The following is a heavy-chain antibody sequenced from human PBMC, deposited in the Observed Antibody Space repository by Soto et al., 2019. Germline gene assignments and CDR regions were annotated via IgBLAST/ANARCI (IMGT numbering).Heavy chain of an antibody. V-gene: IGHV1-58*02. CDR1: GFTFTSSA. Sequence: QMQLVQSGPEVKKPGTSVKVSCKASGFTFTSSAMQWVRQARGQRLEWIGWIVVGSGNTNYAQKFQERVTITRDVSTSTAYMELSSLRSEDTAMYYCAAIRYSNGWHEGWYWGQGTLVTVSS. CDR3: AAIRYSNGWHEGWY. CDR2: IVVGSGNT. J-gene: IGHJ4*02. D-gene: IGHD6-19*01.